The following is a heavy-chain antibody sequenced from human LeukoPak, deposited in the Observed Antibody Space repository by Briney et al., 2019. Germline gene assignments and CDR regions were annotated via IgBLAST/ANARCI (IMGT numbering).Heavy chain of an antibody. D-gene: IGHD3-9*01. CDR1: GFTFTTYT. Sequence: GGSLRLSCAASGFTFTTYTMHWVRQAPGKGLESVSYIYSSSNTIYYADSVEGRFTISRDNAKKSLYLQMNSLRAEDTAVYYCAKDLPDYDILTGYYIRDYWGQGTLVTVSS. CDR3: AKDLPDYDILTGYYIRDY. V-gene: IGHV3-48*01. J-gene: IGHJ4*02. CDR2: IYSSSNTI.